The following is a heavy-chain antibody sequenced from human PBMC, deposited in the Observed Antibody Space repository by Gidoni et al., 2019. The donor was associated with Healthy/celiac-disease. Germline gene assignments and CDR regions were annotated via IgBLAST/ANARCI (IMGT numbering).Heavy chain of an antibody. CDR3: ARGGWEVRGRHFDY. D-gene: IGHD3-10*01. Sequence: QVQLQQWGAGLLKPSETLSLTCAVYGGSFSGYYWSWIRQPPGKGLEWIGEINHSGSTNYNPSLKSRVTISVDTSKNQFSLKLSSVTAADTAVYYCARGGWEVRGRHFDYWGQGTLVTVSS. CDR1: GGSFSGYY. V-gene: IGHV4-34*01. J-gene: IGHJ4*02. CDR2: INHSGST.